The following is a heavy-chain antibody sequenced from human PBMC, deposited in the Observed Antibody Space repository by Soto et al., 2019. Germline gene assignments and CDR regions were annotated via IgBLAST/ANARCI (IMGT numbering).Heavy chain of an antibody. CDR3: ATSGYYDSSGYYTNWYFDL. CDR2: IYYSGSA. J-gene: IGHJ2*01. V-gene: IGHV4-39*01. CDR1: GGSISSSSYY. Sequence: QLQLQESGPGLVQPSETLSLTCTVSGGSISSSSYYWGWIRQPPGKGLEWIGTIYYSGSAYYNPSLKRRVPISVDTSKNQFPLKLSSVTAADTAVYYCATSGYYDSSGYYTNWYFDLWGRGTLVTVSS. D-gene: IGHD3-22*01.